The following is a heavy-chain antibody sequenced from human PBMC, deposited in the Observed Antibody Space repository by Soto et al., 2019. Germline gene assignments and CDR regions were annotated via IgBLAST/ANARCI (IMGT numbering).Heavy chain of an antibody. CDR1: GGSFSGYY. D-gene: IGHD3-3*01. J-gene: IGHJ5*02. CDR3: AKSRRLNYDFWCGYRGTPRINWFDP. V-gene: IGHV4-34*01. Sequence: PSETLSLTCAVYGGSFSGYYWSWIRQPPGKGLEWIGEINHSGSTNYNPSLKSRVTISVDTSKNQFSLKLSSVTAADTAVYYCAKSRRLNYDFWCGYRGTPRINWFDPWGQGTLVTVSS. CDR2: INHSGST.